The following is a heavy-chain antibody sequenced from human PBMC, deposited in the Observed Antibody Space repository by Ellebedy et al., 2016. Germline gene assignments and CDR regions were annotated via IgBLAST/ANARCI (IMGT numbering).Heavy chain of an antibody. Sequence: GESLKISCVVSGITFSSYYMSWVRQVPGMGLQWVAIIAPDGSNKQYVDSVRGRFTISRDNAKNSLYLQMNSLTVDDTGVYYCADPRRSATPNHWGQGTLVTVSS. D-gene: IGHD2-15*01. CDR1: GITFSSYY. CDR3: ADPRRSATPNH. CDR2: IAPDGSNK. J-gene: IGHJ5*02. V-gene: IGHV3-7*01.